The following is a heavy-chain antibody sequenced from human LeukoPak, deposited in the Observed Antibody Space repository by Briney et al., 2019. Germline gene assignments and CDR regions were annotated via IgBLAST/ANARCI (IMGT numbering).Heavy chain of an antibody. CDR1: GFTFSSYA. Sequence: GRSLRLSCAASGFTFSSYAMHWVRQAPGKGLEWVAVISYDGSNKYYADSVKGRFTISRDNSKNTLYLQMNSLRAEDTAVYYCAREDYGTFDCWGQGTLVTVSS. CDR2: ISYDGSNK. D-gene: IGHD4-17*01. V-gene: IGHV3-30*01. CDR3: AREDYGTFDC. J-gene: IGHJ4*02.